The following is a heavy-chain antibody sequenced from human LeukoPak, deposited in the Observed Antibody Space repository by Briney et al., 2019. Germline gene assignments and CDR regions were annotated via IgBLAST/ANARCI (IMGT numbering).Heavy chain of an antibody. CDR2: INHSGST. CDR1: GGSFSGYY. CDR3: ARGMSLWGQSRGSFDI. V-gene: IGHV4-34*01. Sequence: SETLSLTCAVYGGSFSGYYWSWIRQPPGKGLEWIEEINHSGSTNYNPSLKRRVTISVDTSKNQFSLKLSSVTAADTAVYYCARGMSLWGQSRGSFDIWGQGTMVTVSS. D-gene: IGHD7-27*01. J-gene: IGHJ3*02.